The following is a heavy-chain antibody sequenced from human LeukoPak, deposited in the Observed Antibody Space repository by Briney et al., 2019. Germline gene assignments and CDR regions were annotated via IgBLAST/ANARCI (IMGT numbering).Heavy chain of an antibody. CDR3: ARDLRNYDSSGEFDP. D-gene: IGHD3-22*01. CDR2: IIPIFGTA. V-gene: IGHV1-69*13. CDR1: GYTFTSYA. Sequence: ASVKVSCKASGYTFTSYAINWVRQAPGQGLEWMGGIIPIFGTANYAQKFQGRVTITADESTSTAYMELSSLRSEDTAAYYCARDLRNYDSSGEFDPWGQGTLVTVSS. J-gene: IGHJ5*02.